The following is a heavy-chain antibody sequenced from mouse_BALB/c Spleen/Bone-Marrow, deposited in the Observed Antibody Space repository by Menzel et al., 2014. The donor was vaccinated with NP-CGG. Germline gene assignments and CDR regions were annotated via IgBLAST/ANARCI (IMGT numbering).Heavy chain of an antibody. CDR2: INPSNGGT. V-gene: IGHV1S81*02. Sequence: VKLMESGAELVKPGASVKLSCKASGYTFTSFYMYWVKQRPGQGLEWIGGINPSNGGTNFNEEFKSKATPTLDKSSSTAYMQLSSLTSEDSAVYYCTRGSYGSSQYYFDYWGQGTTLTVSS. CDR1: GYTFTSFY. J-gene: IGHJ2*01. CDR3: TRGSYGSSQYYFDY. D-gene: IGHD1-1*01.